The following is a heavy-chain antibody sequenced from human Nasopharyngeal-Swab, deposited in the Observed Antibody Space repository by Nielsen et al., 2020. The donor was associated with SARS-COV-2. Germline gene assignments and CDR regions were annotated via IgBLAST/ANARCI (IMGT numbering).Heavy chain of an antibody. CDR2: ISSSSGTI. CDR3: ARDQTYWSGYYIDS. J-gene: IGHJ5*01. Sequence: GESLKISCAASGLTLSCHAMNWVRQAPGKGLEWLAYISSSSGTIYYTDSVKGRFSISRDNAKNSLFLQMNSLRAEDTAVYYCARDQTYWSGYYIDSWGQGTLVTVSS. D-gene: IGHD3-3*01. V-gene: IGHV3-48*04. CDR1: GLTLSCHA.